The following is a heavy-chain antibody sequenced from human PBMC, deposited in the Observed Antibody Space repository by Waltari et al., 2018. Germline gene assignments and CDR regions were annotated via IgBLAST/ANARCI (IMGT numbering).Heavy chain of an antibody. D-gene: IGHD2-2*01. J-gene: IGHJ1*01. V-gene: IGHV1-8*01. Sequence: QVQLVQSGAEVKKPGASVRLSCKASGPILKYYDINWVPQATGQGLEWMGWMNPNSGNTGYAQKFQGRVTMTRNNSTSTAYMELRSLRPEDTAVYYCARRGSKGNDQWGQGTLVTVSS. CDR1: GPILKYYD. CDR3: ARRGSKGNDQ. CDR2: MNPNSGNT.